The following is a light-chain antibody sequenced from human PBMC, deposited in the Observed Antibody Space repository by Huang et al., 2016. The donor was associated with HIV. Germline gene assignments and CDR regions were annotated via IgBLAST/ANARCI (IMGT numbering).Light chain of an antibody. CDR3: VQSVQLPMYT. Sequence: DIVLTQTPLPLSVAPGQPASISCKSSQSLLHTDGKTFLYWYLQKPGHSPQLLIYEVSHRFSGVPDRFSGSGSGSNFTLKISQVEAEDVGFYYCVQSVQLPMYTFGPGTKLEIK. CDR1: QSLLHTDGKTF. J-gene: IGKJ2*01. V-gene: IGKV2D-29*02. CDR2: EVS.